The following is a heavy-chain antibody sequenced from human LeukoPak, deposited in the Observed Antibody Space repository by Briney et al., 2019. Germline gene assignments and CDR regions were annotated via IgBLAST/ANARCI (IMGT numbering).Heavy chain of an antibody. CDR1: GFTVSSNY. CDR2: IYTDGST. CDR3: ATTNRYYYDSSGYAFDI. J-gene: IGHJ3*02. Sequence: GGSLRLSCAASGFTVSSNYMSWVRQAPGKGLEWVSVIYTDGSTYYADSVKGRYTISRDNSRNTFYLQMNSLRAEDTAVYYCATTNRYYYDSSGYAFDIWGQGTMVTVSS. D-gene: IGHD3-22*01. V-gene: IGHV3-66*01.